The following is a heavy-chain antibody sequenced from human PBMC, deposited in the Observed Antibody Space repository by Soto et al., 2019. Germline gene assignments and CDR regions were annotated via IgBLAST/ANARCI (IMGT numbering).Heavy chain of an antibody. Sequence: QVRLVQSGAEVKKPGASVKVPCKASGCTFTSYDINWVRQATGQGLEWMGWMNPNSGNTGYAQKFQGRVTMTRNTSISTAYMELSSLRSEDTAVYYCSREVNFYGLDVWGQGTTVTVSS. CDR2: MNPNSGNT. CDR3: SREVNFYGLDV. V-gene: IGHV1-8*01. CDR1: GCTFTSYD. J-gene: IGHJ6*02.